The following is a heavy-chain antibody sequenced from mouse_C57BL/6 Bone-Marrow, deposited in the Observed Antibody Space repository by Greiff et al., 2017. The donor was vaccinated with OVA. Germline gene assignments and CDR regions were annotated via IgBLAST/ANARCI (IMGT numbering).Heavy chain of an antibody. CDR3: ARRDDGYYVDWFAY. D-gene: IGHD2-3*01. J-gene: IGHJ3*01. CDR2: IYPGDGDT. V-gene: IGHV1-82*01. CDR1: GYAFSSSW. Sequence: VQLQESGPELVKPGASVKISCKASGYAFSSSWMNWVKQRPGKGLEWIGRIYPGDGDTNYNEKFKSKATLTVDTSSSTAYMQLSSLTSEDSAVYYCARRDDGYYVDWFAYWGQGTLVTVSA.